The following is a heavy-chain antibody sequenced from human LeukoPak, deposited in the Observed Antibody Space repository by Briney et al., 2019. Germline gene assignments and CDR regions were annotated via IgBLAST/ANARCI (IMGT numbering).Heavy chain of an antibody. D-gene: IGHD6-19*01. CDR3: ARGKGSGWYHWFDP. CDR2: IYYSGST. CDR1: GGSISSYY. V-gene: IGHV4-39*07. J-gene: IGHJ5*02. Sequence: PSETLSLTCTVSGGSISSYYWGWIRQPPGKGLEWIGSIYYSGSTYYNPSLKSRVTISVDTSKNQFSLKLSSVTAADTAVYYCARGKGSGWYHWFDPWGQGTLVTVSS.